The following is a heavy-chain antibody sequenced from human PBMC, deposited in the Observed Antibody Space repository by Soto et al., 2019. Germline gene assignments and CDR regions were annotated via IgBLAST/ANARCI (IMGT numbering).Heavy chain of an antibody. CDR3: ARDQGYCTITSCYRTWFDP. Sequence: QVQLVQSGAEVKKPGASVKVSCKVSGYTFTTNGISWVRQAPGQGLEWMGWISTYNGNTNYAQKVKDRVTMTTDTATSTAYMELRSLRSDDTAVYYCARDQGYCTITSCYRTWFDPWGQGTLVTVSS. V-gene: IGHV1-18*04. CDR2: ISTYNGNT. J-gene: IGHJ5*02. D-gene: IGHD2-2*01. CDR1: GYTFTTNG.